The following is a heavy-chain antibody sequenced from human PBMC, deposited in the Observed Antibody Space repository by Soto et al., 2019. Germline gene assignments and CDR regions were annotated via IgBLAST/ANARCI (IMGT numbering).Heavy chain of an antibody. Sequence: EVQLVESGGGLVKPGGSLRLSCAASGFTFSSYSMNWVRQAPGKGLEWVSSISSSSSYIYYADSVKGRFTISRDNAKNSLYLQMNSLRADDTAVYYCARGLIGYCTNGVCYTHFDYWGQGTLVTVSS. V-gene: IGHV3-21*01. CDR1: GFTFSSYS. CDR2: ISSSSSYI. CDR3: ARGLIGYCTNGVCYTHFDY. D-gene: IGHD2-8*01. J-gene: IGHJ4*02.